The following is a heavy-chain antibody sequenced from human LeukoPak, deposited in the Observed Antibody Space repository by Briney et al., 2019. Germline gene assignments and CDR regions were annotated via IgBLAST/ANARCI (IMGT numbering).Heavy chain of an antibody. V-gene: IGHV3-23*01. J-gene: IGHJ4*02. Sequence: GGSLRLSCTASGFSFSTYGMSWVRQAPGKGLEWVSAIDNSCGLTSYPDPVKGRFTISRDNSKNTFYLQMNTLRAEDTAVYYCAKSSHIGRPGGFDFWGQGTLDTVSS. D-gene: IGHD2-8*02. CDR2: IDNSCGLT. CDR1: GFSFSTYG. CDR3: AKSSHIGRPGGFDF.